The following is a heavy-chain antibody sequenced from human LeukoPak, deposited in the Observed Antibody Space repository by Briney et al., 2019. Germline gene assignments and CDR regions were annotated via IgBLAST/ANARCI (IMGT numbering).Heavy chain of an antibody. Sequence: GGSLRLSCVASGFTFSTTWMHWVRQAPGKGLVWVSRIHGDGSSPTYADSVKGRFTISRDNAKNTLYLQMNSLRAEDTAVYYCARAPYGGFADYWGQGTLVTVSS. CDR1: GFTFSTTW. D-gene: IGHD5-12*01. V-gene: IGHV3-74*01. CDR2: IHGDGSSP. CDR3: ARAPYGGFADY. J-gene: IGHJ4*02.